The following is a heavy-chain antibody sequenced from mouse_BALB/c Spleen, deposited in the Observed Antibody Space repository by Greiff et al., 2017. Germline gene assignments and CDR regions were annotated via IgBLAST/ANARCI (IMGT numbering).Heavy chain of an antibody. V-gene: IGHV3-8*02. D-gene: IGHD1-1*01. CDR3: AREYGSSYEGYFDY. Sequence: ESGPSLVKPSQTLSLTCSVTGYSITSGYWNWIRKFPGNKLEYMGYISYSGSTYYNPSLNSRISITRDTSKNQYYLQLNSVTTEDTATYYCAREYGSSYEGYFDYWGQGTTLTVSS. CDR2: ISYSGST. CDR1: GYSITSGY. J-gene: IGHJ2*01.